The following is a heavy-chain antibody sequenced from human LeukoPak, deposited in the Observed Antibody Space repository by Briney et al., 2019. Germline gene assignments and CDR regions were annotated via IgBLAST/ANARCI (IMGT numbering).Heavy chain of an antibody. V-gene: IGHV4-34*01. CDR1: GGSFSGYY. Sequence: SETLSLTCAVYGGSFSGYYWSWIRQPPGKGLEWIGEINHSGSTNYNPSLKSRVTISVDTSKNQFSLKLSSVTAADTAVYYCAREALHIVVVPAAYFDYWGQGTLVTVSS. CDR3: AREALHIVVVPAAYFDY. J-gene: IGHJ4*02. D-gene: IGHD2-2*01. CDR2: INHSGST.